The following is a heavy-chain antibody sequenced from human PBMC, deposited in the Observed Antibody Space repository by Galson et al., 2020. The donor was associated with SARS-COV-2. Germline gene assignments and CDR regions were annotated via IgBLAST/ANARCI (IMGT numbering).Heavy chain of an antibody. V-gene: IGHV3-23*05. Sequence: GSLRLSCAASGFTFSSYSMSWVRQAPGKGPEWVSPIYRVGVTYYVDYVKGRFTISRDISKNTLYLQMNSLRAEDTALYYCAKRLYDSNGPGFDYWGQGTRVTVSS. CDR1: GFTFSSYS. CDR2: IYRVGVT. J-gene: IGHJ4*02. CDR3: AKRLYDSNGPGFDY. D-gene: IGHD3-22*01.